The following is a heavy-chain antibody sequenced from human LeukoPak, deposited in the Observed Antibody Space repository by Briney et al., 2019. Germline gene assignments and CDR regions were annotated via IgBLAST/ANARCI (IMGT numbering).Heavy chain of an antibody. CDR3: ARRALLWFGELKDYYYYMDV. J-gene: IGHJ6*03. V-gene: IGHV3-21*01. D-gene: IGHD3-10*01. CDR2: ISSSSSYI. CDR1: GFTFSSYS. Sequence: GGSLRLSCAASGFTFSSYSMNWVRKAPGKGLEWVSSISSSSSYIYYADSVKGRFTISRDNSKNTLYLQMNSLRAEDTAVYYCARRALLWFGELKDYYYYMDVWGKGTTVTVSS.